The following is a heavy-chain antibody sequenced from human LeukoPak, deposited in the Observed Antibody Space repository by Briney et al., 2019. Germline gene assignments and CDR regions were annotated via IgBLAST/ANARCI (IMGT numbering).Heavy chain of an antibody. V-gene: IGHV4-61*02. J-gene: IGHJ4*02. CDR1: GDSISSGSYS. CDR2: IYISGST. CDR3: ARESVYDFWSGYHYFDY. D-gene: IGHD3-3*01. Sequence: SRTLSLTCTVSGDSISSGSYSWSWIRQPAGKGLEWIGRIYISGSTNYNPSLKSRVTISVDASKKQFSLKLSSVTAADTAVYYCARESVYDFWSGYHYFDYWGQGTLVTVSS.